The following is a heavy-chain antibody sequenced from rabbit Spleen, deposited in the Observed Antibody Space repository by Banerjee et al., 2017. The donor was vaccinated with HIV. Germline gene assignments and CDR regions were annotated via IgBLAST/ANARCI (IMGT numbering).Heavy chain of an antibody. V-gene: IGHV1S45*01. CDR3: ARDLVAVIGWNFNL. J-gene: IGHJ4*01. CDR2: INAITGKA. Sequence: QQQLVESGGGLVKPGASLTLTCKASGFSFSNKAVMCWVRQAPGKGLEWIACINAITGKAVYASWAEGRFIMSRTSSTTVTLQMTSLTAADTATYFCARDLVAVIGWNFNLWGQGTLVTVS. D-gene: IGHD1-1*01. CDR1: GFSFSNKAV.